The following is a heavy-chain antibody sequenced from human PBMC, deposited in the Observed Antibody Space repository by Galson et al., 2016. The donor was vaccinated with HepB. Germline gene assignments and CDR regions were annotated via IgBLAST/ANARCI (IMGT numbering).Heavy chain of an antibody. V-gene: IGHV3-7*02. Sequence: SLRLSCAASGFTVSSSYMSWVRQAPGKGLEWVANIKQDGSEEYYVDSVKGRFTISRDNSKNTLYLQMNTLRAEDTAVYYCARGTFCSGDSCYSPAFDMWGQGTMVTVSS. CDR1: GFTVSSSY. CDR2: IKQDGSEE. J-gene: IGHJ3*02. D-gene: IGHD2-15*01. CDR3: ARGTFCSGDSCYSPAFDM.